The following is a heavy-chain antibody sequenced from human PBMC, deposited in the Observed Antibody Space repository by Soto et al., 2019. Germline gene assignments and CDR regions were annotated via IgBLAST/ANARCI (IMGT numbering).Heavy chain of an antibody. CDR2: IYYSGNT. Sequence: QVRLQEWGPGLVKPSQTLSLICSVSGGSITTGGRYWSWIRKLPGKGLEWIGEIYYSGNTYYNASLKSRVTISVEAATNQFSLKLSSVTSAVTGVYYCAQALVFTGGDGFDIWGRGRLVVVTS. CDR3: AQALVFTGGDGFDI. CDR1: GGSITTGGRY. J-gene: IGHJ3*02. V-gene: IGHV4-31*02. D-gene: IGHD1-1*01.